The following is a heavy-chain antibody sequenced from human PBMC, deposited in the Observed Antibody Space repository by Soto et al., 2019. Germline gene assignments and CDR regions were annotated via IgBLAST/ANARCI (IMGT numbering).Heavy chain of an antibody. J-gene: IGHJ4*02. CDR2: ISGSGDNT. V-gene: IGHV3-23*01. D-gene: IGHD5-12*01. CDR1: GFSFDDYA. CDR3: AKGYYSGYDLAYFDY. Sequence: EVQLLESGGGLVQPGGSLRLSCAASGFSFDDYAMTWVRQAAGKGLEWVSAISGSGDNTYYADSVKGRFTISRDNSKNTLYLQLNSLRAEDTAVYYCAKGYYSGYDLAYFDYWGQETLVTVSS.